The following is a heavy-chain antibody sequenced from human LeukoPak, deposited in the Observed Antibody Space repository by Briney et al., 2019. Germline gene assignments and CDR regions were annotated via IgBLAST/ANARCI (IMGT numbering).Heavy chain of an antibody. CDR1: GGTFDSHA. V-gene: IGHV1-69*13. J-gene: IGHJ6*02. CDR3: ARGVSQYFYDSTGYENGMDI. D-gene: IGHD3-22*01. Sequence: SVKVSCKTSGGTFDSHAINWVRLAPGQGLEWMGGIIPIVGTANFAQKFQGRLTITADEYTSTAFMELSSLRSEDTAVYYCARGVSQYFYDSTGYENGMDIWGQGTAVTVSS. CDR2: IIPIVGTA.